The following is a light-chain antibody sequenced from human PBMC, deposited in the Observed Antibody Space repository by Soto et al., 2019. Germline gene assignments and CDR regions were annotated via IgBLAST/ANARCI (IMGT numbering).Light chain of an antibody. CDR1: QSVSSY. J-gene: IGKJ4*01. Sequence: EIVLTQSPATLSLSPGERATLSCRASQSVSSYLALYQQKPGQAPRLLIYGASTRATGIPARFSGSGSGTEFTLTISSLQSEDFAVYSCQHYNDLPLTFGGGTKVDIK. CDR2: GAS. CDR3: QHYNDLPLT. V-gene: IGKV3-15*01.